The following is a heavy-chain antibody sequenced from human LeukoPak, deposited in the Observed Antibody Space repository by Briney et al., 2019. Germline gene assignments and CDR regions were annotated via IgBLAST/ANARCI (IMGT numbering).Heavy chain of an antibody. CDR3: AKETCSGGTCFRYFDY. CDR2: ISYDGSKT. D-gene: IGHD2-15*01. V-gene: IGHV3-30*18. Sequence: SGGSLRLSCAASGFIFNNYGMHWVRQAPGKGLEWVAVISYDGSKTYYADSVKGRFTISRDNSKNTLYLQMGSLRAEDTAVYYCAKETCSGGTCFRYFDYWGQGTLVTVSS. J-gene: IGHJ4*02. CDR1: GFIFNNYG.